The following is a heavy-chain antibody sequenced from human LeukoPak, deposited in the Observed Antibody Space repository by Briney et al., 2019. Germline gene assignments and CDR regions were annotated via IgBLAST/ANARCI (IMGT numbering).Heavy chain of an antibody. CDR1: GYTFTSYY. Sequence: ASVKVSCKASGYTFTSYYMQWVRQAPGQGLEWMGIINPSGGSTSYAQKFQGRVTMTRDTSTSTVYMELSSLRSEDTAVYYCARAHWSYDFWSGYYSWFDPWGQGTLVTVSS. J-gene: IGHJ5*02. CDR3: ARAHWSYDFWSGYYSWFDP. V-gene: IGHV1-46*01. CDR2: INPSGGST. D-gene: IGHD3-3*01.